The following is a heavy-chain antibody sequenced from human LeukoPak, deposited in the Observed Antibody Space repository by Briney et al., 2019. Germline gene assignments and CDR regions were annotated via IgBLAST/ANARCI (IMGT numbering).Heavy chain of an antibody. D-gene: IGHD5-12*01. CDR1: GYSISSGYY. CDR3: VYLSSGYDEPLSYYYYGMDV. V-gene: IGHV4-38-2*02. CDR2: IYHSGST. Sequence: SETLSLTCTVSGYSISSGYYWGWIRQPPGKGLEWIGSIYHSGSTYYNPSLKSRVTISVDTSKNQFSLKLSSVTAADTAVYYCVYLSSGYDEPLSYYYYGMDVWGQGTTVTVSS. J-gene: IGHJ6*02.